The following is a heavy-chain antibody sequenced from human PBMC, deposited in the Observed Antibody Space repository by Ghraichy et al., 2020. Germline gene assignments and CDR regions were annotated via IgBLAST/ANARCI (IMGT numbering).Heavy chain of an antibody. V-gene: IGHV4-34*01. D-gene: IGHD4-23*01. CDR3: ARSKRAVVTKQRNWYFDL. J-gene: IGHJ2*01. CDR2: INHSGST. Sequence: SQTLSLTCAVYGGSFSGYYWSWIRQPPGKGLEWIGEINHSGSTNYNPSLKSRVTISVDTSKNQFSLKLSSVTAADTAVYYCARSKRAVVTKQRNWYFDLWGRGTLVTVSS. CDR1: GGSFSGYY.